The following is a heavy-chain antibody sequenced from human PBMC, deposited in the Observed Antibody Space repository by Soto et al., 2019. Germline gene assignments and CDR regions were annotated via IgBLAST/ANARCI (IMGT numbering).Heavy chain of an antibody. V-gene: IGHV1-46*01. CDR3: ARDPGYDHDAFDI. D-gene: IGHD5-12*01. Sequence: QVQLVQSGAEVKKPGASVKLSCKASGYTFITSYYTHWVRQAPGQGLEWMGIINPTGTMTKYSERFQGGLTMTRDTSTSTDYMELSTLTSEDTAVYFCARDPGYDHDAFDIWGQGTMVTVSS. J-gene: IGHJ3*02. CDR1: GYTFITSYY. CDR2: INPTGTMT.